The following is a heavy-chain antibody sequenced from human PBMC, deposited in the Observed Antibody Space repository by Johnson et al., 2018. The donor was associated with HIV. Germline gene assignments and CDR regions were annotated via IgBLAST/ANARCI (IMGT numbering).Heavy chain of an antibody. CDR3: ARAPEVWELRHPGTFDI. CDR2: ISWDSGRI. J-gene: IGHJ3*02. V-gene: IGHV3-9*01. CDR1: GFTFDDYA. Sequence: EVQLVESGGGLVQPGRSLRLSCVASGFTFDDYAMHWVRQAPGKGLQWVSGISWDSGRIGYTDSVKDRFTISRDNAKNSLYLEMNSLRVDDTAVYFCARAPEVWELRHPGTFDIWGQGTMVTVSS. D-gene: IGHD1-26*01.